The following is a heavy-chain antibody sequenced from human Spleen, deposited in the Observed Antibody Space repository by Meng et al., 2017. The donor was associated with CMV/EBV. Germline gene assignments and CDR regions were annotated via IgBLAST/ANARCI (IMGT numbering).Heavy chain of an antibody. Sequence: SETLSLTCTVSGDPISNSNYYWGWIRQPPGKGLEWIGSIYYSGSTYYNPSLKSRVTISEDTSKNQFSLKLSSVTAADTAVYYCARDRGYYDNSGYYYGDAFDIWGQGTMVTVSS. J-gene: IGHJ3*02. CDR3: ARDRGYYDNSGYYYGDAFDI. D-gene: IGHD3-22*01. V-gene: IGHV4-39*07. CDR1: GDPISNSNYY. CDR2: IYYSGST.